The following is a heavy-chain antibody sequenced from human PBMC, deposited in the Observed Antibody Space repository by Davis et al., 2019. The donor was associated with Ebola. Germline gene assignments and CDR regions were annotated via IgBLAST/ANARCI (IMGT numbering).Heavy chain of an antibody. CDR2: IAPSDSYT. Sequence: GESLKISCKGSGYSFTSYWISWVRQMPGKGLEWMGRIAPSDSYTNYSPSFQGHVTISADKSISTAYLQWSSLKTSDTAMYYCARHCSSTSCYPDYYYYYGMDVWGQGTTVTVSS. CDR3: ARHCSSTSCYPDYYYYYGMDV. J-gene: IGHJ6*02. V-gene: IGHV5-10-1*01. CDR1: GYSFTSYW. D-gene: IGHD2-2*01.